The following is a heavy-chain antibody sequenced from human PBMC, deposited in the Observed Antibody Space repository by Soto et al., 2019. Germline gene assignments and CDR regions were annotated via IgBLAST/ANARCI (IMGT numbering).Heavy chain of an antibody. Sequence: ASVKVYCKGSGYTFTSYGISWVRQAPGQGLEWMGWISAYNGNTNYAQKLQGRVTMTTDTSTSTANMERRSLRSDDTAVYYCAIDGYYGTSGYRLSWGQRTLVTV. J-gene: IGHJ1*01. D-gene: IGHD3-22*01. CDR3: AIDGYYGTSGYRLS. CDR2: ISAYNGNT. CDR1: GYTFTSYG. V-gene: IGHV1-18*01.